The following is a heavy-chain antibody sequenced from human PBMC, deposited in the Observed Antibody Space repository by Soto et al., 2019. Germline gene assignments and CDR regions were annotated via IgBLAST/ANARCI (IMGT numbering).Heavy chain of an antibody. CDR2: IYPGDSDT. CDR3: VRLSTAMVNYFYGMDV. CDR1: GYTFTTYW. Sequence: PGESLKISCKGSGYTFTTYWIGWVRQMPGKGLEWMGIIYPGDSDTRYSPSFQGQVTVSADKSINTAYLQWSSLKASDTALYYCVRLSTAMVNYFYGMDVWGQGTTVTVSS. D-gene: IGHD5-18*01. J-gene: IGHJ6*02. V-gene: IGHV5-51*01.